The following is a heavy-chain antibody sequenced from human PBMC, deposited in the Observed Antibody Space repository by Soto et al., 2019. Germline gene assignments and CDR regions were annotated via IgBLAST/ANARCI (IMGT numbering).Heavy chain of an antibody. CDR3: AAPGGGGAFDI. CDR2: IIPILGIA. CDR1: GGTFSSYT. D-gene: IGHD3-10*01. Sequence: QVQLVQSGAEVKKPGSSVKVSCKASGGTFSSYTISWVRQAPGQGLEWMGRIIPILGIANYAQKSQGRVTITADKSTSTAYMELSSLRSEDTAVYYCAAPGGGGAFDIWGQGTMVTVSS. V-gene: IGHV1-69*02. J-gene: IGHJ3*02.